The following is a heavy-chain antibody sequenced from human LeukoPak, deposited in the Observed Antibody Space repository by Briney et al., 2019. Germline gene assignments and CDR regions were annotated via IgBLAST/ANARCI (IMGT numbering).Heavy chain of an antibody. J-gene: IGHJ4*02. CDR1: GFTFSSYG. V-gene: IGHV3-33*06. CDR3: AKEQWLVGVGDY. D-gene: IGHD6-19*01. Sequence: GRSLRLSCAASGFTFSSYGMHWVRQAPGKGLEWVAVIWYDGSNKYYADSVKGRFTISRDNSKNTLYLQMDSLRAEDTAVYYCAKEQWLVGVGDYWGQGTLVTVSS. CDR2: IWYDGSNK.